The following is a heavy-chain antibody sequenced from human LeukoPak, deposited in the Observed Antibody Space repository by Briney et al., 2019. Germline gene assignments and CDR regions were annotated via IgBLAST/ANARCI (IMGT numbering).Heavy chain of an antibody. D-gene: IGHD2-15*01. CDR3: SRGVGGYCTARNCWIDAFDI. CDR2: IYYSGTT. V-gene: IGHV4-30-4*01. CDR1: GASISSGHHY. Sequence: PSETLSLTCTVSGASISSGHHYWSWIRQPPGKGLEWVGYIYYSGTTYYTPSLKSRLTISVDTSKNHLSLKLTSVTAADTAVYYCSRGVGGYCTARNCWIDAFDIWDQGTMVTVSS. J-gene: IGHJ3*02.